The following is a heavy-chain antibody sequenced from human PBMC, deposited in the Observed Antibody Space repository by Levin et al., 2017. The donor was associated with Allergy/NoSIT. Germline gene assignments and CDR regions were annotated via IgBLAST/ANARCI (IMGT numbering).Heavy chain of an antibody. CDR1: GFTFSSYW. Sequence: GGSLRLSCVTSGFTFSSYWMSWVRQAPGKGLEWVANIKMDGSVNTYVDSVKGRFTISRDNAKNSLFLRMNSLRAEDTAIYYCARDDGGSYPTTFAYWGQGARVTVSS. V-gene: IGHV3-7*01. CDR2: IKMDGSVN. CDR3: ARDDGGSYPTTFAY. D-gene: IGHD1-26*01. J-gene: IGHJ4*02.